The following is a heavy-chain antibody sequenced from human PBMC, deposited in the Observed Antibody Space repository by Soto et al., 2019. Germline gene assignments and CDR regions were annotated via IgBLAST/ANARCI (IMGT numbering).Heavy chain of an antibody. V-gene: IGHV4-59*01. Sequence: QVQLQESGPGLVKPSETLSLTCTVSGGSISSYYWSWIRQPPGKGLEWIGFIFYSGSTSYNPSLKGRVTISIDTSEYQFSLKLNSVTSAETAVYYCASMIGDPVLSFDSWGQGTLVAVSS. CDR2: IFYSGST. D-gene: IGHD3-10*02. CDR1: GGSISSYY. CDR3: ASMIGDPVLSFDS. J-gene: IGHJ5*01.